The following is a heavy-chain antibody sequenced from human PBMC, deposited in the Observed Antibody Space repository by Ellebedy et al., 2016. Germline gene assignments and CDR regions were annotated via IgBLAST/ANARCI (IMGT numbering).Heavy chain of an antibody. CDR2: MNPNSGNT. Sequence: ASVKVSXXTSRYTFTSHNINWVRQAAGQGLEWMGWMNPNSGNTGYAQKFQGRVTMTRNTSISTAYMELNSLRSEDTAVYYCARGKVVTNLFDYWGQGTLVTVSS. J-gene: IGHJ4*02. CDR1: RYTFTSHN. V-gene: IGHV1-8*01. D-gene: IGHD4-23*01. CDR3: ARGKVVTNLFDY.